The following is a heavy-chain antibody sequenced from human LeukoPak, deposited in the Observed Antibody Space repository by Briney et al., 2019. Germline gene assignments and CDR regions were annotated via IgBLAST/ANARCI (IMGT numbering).Heavy chain of an antibody. V-gene: IGHV4-59*01. CDR2: IYYSGST. CDR3: ARRVDYYYYYYMDV. Sequence: PSETLSLTCTVSGGSISSYYWSWIRQPPGKGLEWIGCIYYSGSTNYNPSLKSRVTISVDTSKNQFSLKLSSVTAADTAVYYCARRVDYYYYYYMDVWGRGTTVTVSS. CDR1: GGSISSYY. J-gene: IGHJ6*03.